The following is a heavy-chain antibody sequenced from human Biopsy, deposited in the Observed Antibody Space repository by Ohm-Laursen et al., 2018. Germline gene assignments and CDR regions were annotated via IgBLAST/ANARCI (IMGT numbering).Heavy chain of an antibody. V-gene: IGHV3-33*01. J-gene: IGHJ6*02. D-gene: IGHD3-10*01. CDR1: GFTFSSYG. CDR3: ARDRYYGSESYYSHYNMDV. CDR2: IWYDGSNK. Sequence: SLRLSCTASGFTFSSYGIHWARQAPGKGLEWVAVIWYDGSNKYSADSVKGRFSISRDNSKNTVYLQMNSLRAADTAVYYCARDRYYGSESYYSHYNMDVWGQGTTVSVSS.